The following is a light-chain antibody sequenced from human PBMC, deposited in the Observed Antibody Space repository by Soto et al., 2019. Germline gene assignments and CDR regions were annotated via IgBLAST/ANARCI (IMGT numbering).Light chain of an antibody. CDR1: QSISSW. V-gene: IGKV1-5*03. CDR2: KAS. Sequence: EIQMTQSPSTLSAYVGDRVTITCRASQSISSWLAWYQQKPGKAPKLLIYKASSLESGVPSRFSGSGSGTEFTLTISSLQPDDFATYYCQQYNSYSRPFGQGTKVDIK. CDR3: QQYNSYSRP. J-gene: IGKJ1*01.